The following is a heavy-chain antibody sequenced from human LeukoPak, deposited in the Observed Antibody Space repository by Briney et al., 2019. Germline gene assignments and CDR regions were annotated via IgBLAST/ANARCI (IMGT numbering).Heavy chain of an antibody. CDR1: GFTFSSYA. V-gene: IGHV3-23*01. CDR3: ARGLVATISFDY. J-gene: IGHJ4*02. D-gene: IGHD5-12*01. CDR2: ISGSGGST. Sequence: GGSLRLSCAASGFTFSSYAMSWVRQAPGKGLEWVSAISGSGGSTYYADSVKGRFTISRDNSKNTLYLQMNSLRAEDTAVYYCARGLVATISFDYWGQGTLVTVSS.